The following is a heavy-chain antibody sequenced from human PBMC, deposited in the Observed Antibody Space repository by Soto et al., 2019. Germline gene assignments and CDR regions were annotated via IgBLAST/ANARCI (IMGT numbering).Heavy chain of an antibody. V-gene: IGHV3-30*18. CDR2: ISYDGSEK. CDR3: AKSPNFYCSSPNCYKYYFDH. D-gene: IGHD2-2*02. J-gene: IGHJ4*02. CDR1: GFTFNTYG. Sequence: GGSLRLSCAASGFTFNTYGMHWVRQAPGKGLEWVAVISYDGSEKYYVDSVKGRFTISKDNSKNTLYLQMNSLRPEDTAVYYCAKSPNFYCSSPNCYKYYFDHWGQGTQVTVSS.